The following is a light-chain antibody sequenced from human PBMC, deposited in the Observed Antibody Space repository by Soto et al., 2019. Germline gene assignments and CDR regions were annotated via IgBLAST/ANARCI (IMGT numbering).Light chain of an antibody. CDR3: TSYTSITIVV. Sequence: QPVLTQPASVSGSPGQSITISCTGTNSDIGGYDYVSWYQHHPGKAPKLLIYGVTNRPSGVSDRFSGSKSGNTASLTISGLQAEDEADYYCTSYTSITIVVFGGGTKVTVL. V-gene: IGLV2-14*01. CDR1: NSDIGGYDY. J-gene: IGLJ2*01. CDR2: GVT.